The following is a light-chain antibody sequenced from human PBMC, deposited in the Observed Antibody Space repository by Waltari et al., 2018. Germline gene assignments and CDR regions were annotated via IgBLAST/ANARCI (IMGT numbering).Light chain of an antibody. V-gene: IGLV2-14*03. CDR2: DVT. Sequence: QSALTQPASVSGSPGQSITISCTGTSSDVGGFNYVSWYQQPPGEAPKLLRYDVTQRPTGVSNRFSGSKAANTASLTISGLQAGDEAHYYCSSYSSISTLVFGGGTKLTVL. CDR3: SSYSSISTLV. CDR1: SSDVGGFNY. J-gene: IGLJ2*01.